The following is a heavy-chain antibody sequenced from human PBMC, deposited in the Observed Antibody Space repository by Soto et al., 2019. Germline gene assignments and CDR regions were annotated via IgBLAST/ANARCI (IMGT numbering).Heavy chain of an antibody. V-gene: IGHV1-18*01. CDR3: ARGVGSGSYYNQYNWFDP. CDR1: GYTFTNYG. CDR2: ISAYNGNT. D-gene: IGHD3-10*01. J-gene: IGHJ5*02. Sequence: QVQLVQSGAEVKKPGASVKVSCKASGYTFTNYGISWVRQAPGQGLEWMGWISAYNGNTKYAQKLQGRVTMTTDTYTSTAYMEVRSLRSDDTAVYYCARGVGSGSYYNQYNWFDPWGQGTLVTVSS.